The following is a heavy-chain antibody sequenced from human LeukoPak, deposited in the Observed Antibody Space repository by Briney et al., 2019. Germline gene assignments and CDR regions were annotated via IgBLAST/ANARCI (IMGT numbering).Heavy chain of an antibody. CDR3: ARHGSVRSPLGP. D-gene: IGHD3-10*01. V-gene: IGHV4-59*08. J-gene: IGHJ5*02. CDR1: GGSINNYY. CDR2: VSFSGST. Sequence: SETLSLTCIVSGGSINNYYWTWIRQPPGKGLEWIGEVSFSGSTNYNPSLTSRVTISADTSKNQFSLNLRSVTAADTAVYYCARHGSVRSPLGPWGQGTLVTVSS.